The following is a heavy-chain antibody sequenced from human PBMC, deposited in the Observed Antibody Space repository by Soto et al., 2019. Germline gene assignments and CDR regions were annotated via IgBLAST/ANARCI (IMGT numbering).Heavy chain of an antibody. V-gene: IGHV3-11*06. CDR2: ISSSSSYI. J-gene: IGHJ4*02. CDR3: ARATTGSAKYSSSLPFDY. CDR1: GFTFSDYY. Sequence: QVQLVESGGGLVKPGGSLRLSCAASGFTFSDYYMSWIRQAPGKGLEWVSYISSSSSYIYYADSVKGRFTISRDNAKNSLYLQMNSLRAEDTAVYYCARATTGSAKYSSSLPFDYWGQGTLVTVSS. D-gene: IGHD6-6*01.